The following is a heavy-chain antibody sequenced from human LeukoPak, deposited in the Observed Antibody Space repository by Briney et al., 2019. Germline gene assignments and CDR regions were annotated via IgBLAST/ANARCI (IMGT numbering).Heavy chain of an antibody. Sequence: ASVKVSCKASGYTFTGYYMHWVRQAPGQGLEWMGWINPNSGGTNYAQKFQARVTMTRDTSISTAYMELSRLRSDDTAVYYCARGQASSGYLATRWLNWFDPWGQGTLVTVSS. CDR3: ARGQASSGYLATRWLNWFDP. D-gene: IGHD3-22*01. CDR1: GYTFTGYY. CDR2: INPNSGGT. V-gene: IGHV1-2*02. J-gene: IGHJ5*02.